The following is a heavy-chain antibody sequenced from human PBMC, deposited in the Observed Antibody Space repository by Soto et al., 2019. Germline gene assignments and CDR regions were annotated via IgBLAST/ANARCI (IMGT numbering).Heavy chain of an antibody. CDR2: INPNSGGT. D-gene: IGHD1-26*01. CDR1: GYTFTGYY. J-gene: IGHJ6*02. V-gene: IGHV1-2*04. Sequence: QVQLVQSGAEVKKPGASVKVSCKASGYTFTGYYMHWVRQAPGQGLEWMGWINPNSGGTNYAQKFQGWVTMTRDTSISTAYMELSRLRSDDTAVYYGARDTGELLDYYGMDVWGQGTTVTVSS. CDR3: ARDTGELLDYYGMDV.